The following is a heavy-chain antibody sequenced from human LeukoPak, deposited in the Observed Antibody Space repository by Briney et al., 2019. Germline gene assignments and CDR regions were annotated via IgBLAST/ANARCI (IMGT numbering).Heavy chain of an antibody. D-gene: IGHD6-19*01. CDR2: IYSGGST. Sequence: PGGSLRLFCAASGFTVSSNYMSWVRQAPGKGLEWVSVIYSGGSTYYADSVKGRFTISRDNSKNTLYLQMNSLRAEDTAVYYCARGYSSPNWFDPWGQGTLVTVSS. CDR1: GFTVSSNY. CDR3: ARGYSSPNWFDP. J-gene: IGHJ5*02. V-gene: IGHV3-66*01.